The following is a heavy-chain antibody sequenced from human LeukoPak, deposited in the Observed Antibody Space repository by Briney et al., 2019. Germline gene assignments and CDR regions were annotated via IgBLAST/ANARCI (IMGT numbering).Heavy chain of an antibody. CDR2: ISAYNGNT. D-gene: IGHD3-3*01. J-gene: IGHJ4*02. CDR3: ARGFPHYDFWSGYYTSPYYFDY. CDR1: GYTFTSYG. V-gene: IGHV1-18*01. Sequence: VASVKVSCKASGYTFTSYGISWVRQAPGQGLEWMGWISAYNGNTNYAQKLQGRVTMTTDTSTSTAYMELRSLRSDDTAVYYCARGFPHYDFWSGYYTSPYYFDYWGQGTLVTVSS.